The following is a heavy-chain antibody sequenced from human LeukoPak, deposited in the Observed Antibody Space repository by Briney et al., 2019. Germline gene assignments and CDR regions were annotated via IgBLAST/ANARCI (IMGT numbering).Heavy chain of an antibody. CDR1: GGSISSYY. CDR2: IYYSGNT. D-gene: IGHD3-10*01. CDR3: AREGYYGSGTYYP. V-gene: IGHV4-59*01. J-gene: IGHJ5*02. Sequence: SETLSLTCTVSGGSISSYYWSWIRQPPGKGLEWIGWIYYSGNTNYNPSLKSRVTISVDTSKNQSSLKLSSVTTADTAVYYCAREGYYGSGTYYPWGQGTLVTVSS.